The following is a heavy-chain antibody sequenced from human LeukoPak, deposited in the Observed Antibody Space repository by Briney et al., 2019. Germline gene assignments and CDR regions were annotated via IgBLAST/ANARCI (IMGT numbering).Heavy chain of an antibody. D-gene: IGHD6-19*01. V-gene: IGHV3-23*01. CDR3: ARGYSSATRGSGGGFDI. Sequence: GGTLRLSCAASGFTFSSYGMSWVRQAPGKGLEWVSAISGSGGSTCYADSVKGRFTISRDNAKNSLYLQMNSLRAEDTALYYCARGYSSATRGSGGGFDIWGQGTMVTVSS. CDR2: ISGSGGST. J-gene: IGHJ3*02. CDR1: GFTFSSYG.